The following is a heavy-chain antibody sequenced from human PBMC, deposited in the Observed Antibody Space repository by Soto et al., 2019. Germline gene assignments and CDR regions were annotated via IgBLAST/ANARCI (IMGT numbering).Heavy chain of an antibody. D-gene: IGHD5-12*01. Sequence: EVQLVESGGGLVQPGGSLRLSCAASGFTFSSYEMNWVRQAPGKGLEWVSYISSSGSTIYYADSVKGRFTISRDNAKNPLHLQVNSLSAEDTAVYYCGRRDIVATKDYSHGMDVWGQGATVTVSS. CDR2: ISSSGSTI. CDR3: GRRDIVATKDYSHGMDV. V-gene: IGHV3-48*03. CDR1: GFTFSSYE. J-gene: IGHJ6*02.